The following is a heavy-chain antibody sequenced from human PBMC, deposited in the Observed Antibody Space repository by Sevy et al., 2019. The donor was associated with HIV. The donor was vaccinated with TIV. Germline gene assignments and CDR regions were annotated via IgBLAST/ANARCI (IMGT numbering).Heavy chain of an antibody. CDR3: ATLKPSSRPYYFDY. Sequence: ASVKVSCKASGYTFTGYYMHWVRQAPGQGLEWMGWINPNSGGTNYAQKFQGWVTMTSDTSISTAYMELSRLRSDDTAVYYCATLKPSSRPYYFDYWGQGTLVTVSS. CDR1: GYTFTGYY. V-gene: IGHV1-2*04. D-gene: IGHD6-13*01. J-gene: IGHJ4*02. CDR2: INPNSGGT.